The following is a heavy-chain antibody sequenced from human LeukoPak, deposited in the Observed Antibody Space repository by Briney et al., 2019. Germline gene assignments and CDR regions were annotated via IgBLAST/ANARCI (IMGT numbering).Heavy chain of an antibody. Sequence: GGSLRLSCAASGFTFSSYAMSWVRQAPGKGLEWVSTISGSGASTYYADSVKGRFTISRDNSKNTLYLQMNSLRAEDTAVYYCARQPGSVVDSSGSLSRHWGQGTLVTVSS. CDR3: ARQPGSVVDSSGSLSRH. J-gene: IGHJ4*02. CDR2: ISGSGAST. V-gene: IGHV3-23*01. D-gene: IGHD3-22*01. CDR1: GFTFSSYA.